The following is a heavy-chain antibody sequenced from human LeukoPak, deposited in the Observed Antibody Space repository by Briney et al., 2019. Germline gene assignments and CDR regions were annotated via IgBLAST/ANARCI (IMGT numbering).Heavy chain of an antibody. CDR2: IYYSGST. D-gene: IGHD3-22*01. J-gene: IGHJ4*02. V-gene: IGHV4-39*01. Sequence: SETLSLTCTVSGGSISTSNYYWGWIRQPPGKGLEWIGSIYYSGSTYYNPSLKSRVTISVDTSKNQFSLKLSSVTAADTAVYYCASSDSVARLPYFDYWGQGTLVTVSS. CDR1: GGSISTSNYY. CDR3: ASSDSVARLPYFDY.